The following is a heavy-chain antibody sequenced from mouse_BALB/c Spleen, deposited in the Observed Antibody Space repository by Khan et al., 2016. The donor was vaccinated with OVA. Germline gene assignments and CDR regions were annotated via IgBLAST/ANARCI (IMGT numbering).Heavy chain of an antibody. Sequence: EVELVESGGGLVQPKGSLKLSCAASGFTFNTYAMNWVRQAPGKGLEWVARIRSKSNNYATYYADSVKDRFTISRDDSQSMLYLQMNNLKTEDTSMYYCERHGYFDYWGQGTTLTVSS. J-gene: IGHJ2*01. CDR3: ERHGYFDY. D-gene: IGHD1-1*02. CDR1: GFTFNTYA. CDR2: IRSKSNNYAT. V-gene: IGHV10-1*02.